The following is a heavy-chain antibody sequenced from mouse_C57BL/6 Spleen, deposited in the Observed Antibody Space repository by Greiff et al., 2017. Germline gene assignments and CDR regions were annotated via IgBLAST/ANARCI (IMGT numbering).Heavy chain of an antibody. CDR2: ISGGGGNT. Sequence: EVHLVESGGGLVKPGGSLKLSCAASGFTFSSYSMSWVRQTPGKRLEWVGSISGGGGNTYYPDSMKGRFTISRDNAQNTLYLQMSSLKSEDTALCCCARQVELADWGQGALVTVS. V-gene: IGHV5-9*01. CDR3: ARQVELAD. D-gene: IGHD4-1*01. J-gene: IGHJ3*01. CDR1: GFTFSSYS.